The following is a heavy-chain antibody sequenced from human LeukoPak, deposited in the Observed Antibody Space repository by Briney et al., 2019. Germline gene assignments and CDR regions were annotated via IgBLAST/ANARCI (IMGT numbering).Heavy chain of an antibody. CDR3: ARHWGDSSGYYSLIHWFDP. CDR2: IYYSGST. Sequence: SETLSLTCTVSGGSISGYYWSWIRQPPGKGLEWIGYIYYSGSTNYNPSLKSRVTISVDTSKNQFSLKLSSVTAADTAVYYCARHWGDSSGYYSLIHWFDPWGQGTLVTVSS. D-gene: IGHD3-22*01. V-gene: IGHV4-59*08. J-gene: IGHJ5*02. CDR1: GGSISGYY.